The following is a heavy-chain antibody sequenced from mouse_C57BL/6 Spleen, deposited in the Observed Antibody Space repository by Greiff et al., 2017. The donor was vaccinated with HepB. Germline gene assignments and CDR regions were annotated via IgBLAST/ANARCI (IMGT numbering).Heavy chain of an antibody. CDR3: ARDGSSPYWYFDV. J-gene: IGHJ1*03. Sequence: QVQLQQPGAELVKPGASVKMSCKASGYTFTSYWITWVKQRPGQGLEWIGDIYPGSGSTNYNEKFKSKATLTVDKSSSTAYMQLSSLTSEDSAVYYCARDGSSPYWYFDVWGTGTTVTVSS. CDR2: IYPGSGST. D-gene: IGHD1-1*01. CDR1: GYTFTSYW. V-gene: IGHV1-55*01.